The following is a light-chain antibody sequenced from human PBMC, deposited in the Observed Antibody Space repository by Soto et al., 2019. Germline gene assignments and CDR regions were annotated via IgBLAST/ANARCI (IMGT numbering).Light chain of an antibody. Sequence: EIVMTQSPATLSVSPGERATLSCRASQSVSSNLAWYQQKPGQAPRLLIYGASTRATGIPARFSGSGSGTEITLTIRSLQAEDCAVYYCQQYNIWPPWTFGQGTKVEIK. V-gene: IGKV3-15*01. J-gene: IGKJ1*01. CDR3: QQYNIWPPWT. CDR2: GAS. CDR1: QSVSSN.